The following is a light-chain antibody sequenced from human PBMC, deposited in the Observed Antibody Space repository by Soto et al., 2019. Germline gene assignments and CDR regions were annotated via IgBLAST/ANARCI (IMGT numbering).Light chain of an antibody. Sequence: QSVLTQPPSASGSPGQSVTISCTGTSSDVGGYNYVSWYQQHPGKAPKLMIYEVSKRPSGVTGRFSGSKSGNTASLTVSGRQAEDEADYYCSSYAGSNNFVVFGGGTQLTV. CDR3: SSYAGSNNFVV. CDR1: SSDVGGYNY. CDR2: EVS. J-gene: IGLJ2*01. V-gene: IGLV2-8*01.